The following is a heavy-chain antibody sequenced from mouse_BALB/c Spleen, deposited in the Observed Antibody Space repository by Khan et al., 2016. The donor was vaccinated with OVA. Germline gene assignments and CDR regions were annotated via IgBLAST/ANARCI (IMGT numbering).Heavy chain of an antibody. D-gene: IGHD1-1*02. V-gene: IGHV5-17*02. CDR2: ISSGSSTF. CDR3: ARSLGIYAMDY. CDR1: GFTFSSFG. Sequence: EVELVESGGGLVQPGGSRKLSCAASGFTFSSFGMFWIRQAPEKGLEWVAYISSGSSTFYYADTVKGRFTISSDNPKNTLFLQMTSLRSEDTAMYYCARSLGIYAMDYWGQGTSVTVSS. J-gene: IGHJ4*01.